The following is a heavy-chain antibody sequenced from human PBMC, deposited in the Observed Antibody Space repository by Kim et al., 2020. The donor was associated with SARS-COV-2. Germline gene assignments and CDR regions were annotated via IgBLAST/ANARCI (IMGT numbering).Heavy chain of an antibody. D-gene: IGHD2-15*01. CDR1: GYIFTDYY. V-gene: IGHV1-2*06. CDR2: INSNSGDT. Sequence: ASVKVSCKTSGYIFTDYYMHWVRQAPGQGLEWMGRINSNSGDTKYAEKFQGRVTMTRDTSISTAYMDLSRLTSNDTAVYFCARDLKEGPDGGSNWFDPWGQGTLVTVS. CDR3: ARDLKEGPDGGSNWFDP. J-gene: IGHJ5*02.